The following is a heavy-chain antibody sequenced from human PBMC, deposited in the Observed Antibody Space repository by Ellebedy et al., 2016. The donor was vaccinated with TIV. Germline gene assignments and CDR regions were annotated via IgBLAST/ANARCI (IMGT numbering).Heavy chain of an antibody. D-gene: IGHD1-26*01. CDR1: GYTFTSYD. CDR2: MNPNSGNT. J-gene: IGHJ6*03. V-gene: IGHV1-8*01. CDR3: AQIVGATHLHYYYYMDV. Sequence: ASVKVSCXASGYTFTSYDINWVRQATGQGLEWMGWMNPNSGNTGYAQKFQGRVTMTRDTSISTAYMELSRLRSDDTAVYYCAQIVGATHLHYYYYMDVWGKGTTVTVSS.